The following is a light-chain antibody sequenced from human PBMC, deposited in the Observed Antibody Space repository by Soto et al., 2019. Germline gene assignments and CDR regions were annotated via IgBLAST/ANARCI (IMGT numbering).Light chain of an antibody. J-gene: IGKJ1*01. V-gene: IGKV1-5*03. Sequence: DIQTTQSISTMSSFVGYRSTITGRAIQSIGSWLAWYQQKPGKAPKVLIYKTSSLEGGVTSRFSGSGSGTEFTLTISSLQPDDFATYYCQQSNSYPWTFGKGTQLDIK. CDR2: KTS. CDR1: QSIGSW. CDR3: QQSNSYPWT.